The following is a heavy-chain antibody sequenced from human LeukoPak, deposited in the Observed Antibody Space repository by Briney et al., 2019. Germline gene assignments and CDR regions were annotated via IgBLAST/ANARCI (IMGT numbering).Heavy chain of an antibody. J-gene: IGHJ4*02. Sequence: ASVKVSCKASGYTFTSYYMHWVRQATGQGLEWMGWMNPNSGNTGYAQKFQGRVTITRNTSISTAYMELSSLRSEDTAVYYCARGQTYGDIYYFDYWGQGTLVTVSS. CDR3: ARGQTYGDIYYFDY. V-gene: IGHV1-8*03. CDR1: GYTFTSYY. CDR2: MNPNSGNT. D-gene: IGHD2-21*02.